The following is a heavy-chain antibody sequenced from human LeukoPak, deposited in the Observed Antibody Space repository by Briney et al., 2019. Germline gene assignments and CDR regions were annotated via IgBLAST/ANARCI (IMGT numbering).Heavy chain of an antibody. CDR2: INPNSGGT. J-gene: IGHJ4*02. V-gene: IGHV1-2*04. CDR3: ARTSYYYGSGSYSPFDY. CDR1: GYTFTGYY. D-gene: IGHD3-10*01. Sequence: GASVKVSCKASGYTFTGYYMHWVRQVPGQGLEWMGWINPNSGGTNYAQKFQGWVTMTRDTSISTAYMELSRLRSDDTAVYYCARTSYYYGSGSYSPFDYWGQGTLVTVSS.